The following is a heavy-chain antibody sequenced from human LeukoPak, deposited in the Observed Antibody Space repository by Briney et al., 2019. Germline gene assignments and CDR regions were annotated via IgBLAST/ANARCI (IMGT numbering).Heavy chain of an antibody. CDR1: GGSITSSSHY. Sequence: PSETLSLTCSVSGGSITSSSHYWGWIRQPPGKGLEWIASIYYSGDAYYNPSLKSRVTTSVDTSKSQFSLRLSSVTAADTAVYYCARRPIAAAFDAFDIWGQGTMVTVSS. D-gene: IGHD6-13*01. J-gene: IGHJ3*02. V-gene: IGHV4-39*01. CDR2: IYYSGDA. CDR3: ARRPIAAAFDAFDI.